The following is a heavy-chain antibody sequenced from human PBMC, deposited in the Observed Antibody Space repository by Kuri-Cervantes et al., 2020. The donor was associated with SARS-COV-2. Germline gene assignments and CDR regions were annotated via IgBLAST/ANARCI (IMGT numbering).Heavy chain of an antibody. D-gene: IGHD4-11*01. CDR3: ARTASTVTTNPYRYYFDY. CDR2: IYYSGST. CDR1: GGSISSYY. Sequence: SQTLSLTCTVSGGSISSYYWSWIRQPPGKGLEWIGYIYYSGSTKYNPSLKSRVTISVDTSKNQFSLKLSSVTAADTAVYYCARTASTVTTNPYRYYFDYWGQGTLVTVSS. J-gene: IGHJ4*02. V-gene: IGHV4-59*12.